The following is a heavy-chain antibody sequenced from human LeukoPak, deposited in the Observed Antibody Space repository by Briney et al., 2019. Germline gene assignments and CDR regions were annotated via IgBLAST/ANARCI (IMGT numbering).Heavy chain of an antibody. Sequence: SGGSLRLSCAASGFTFSSNWMHWVRHAPGKGLAWVSRINTDGSSTSYADSVKGRFTISRDNAKNTLYLQMNSLRAEDTAVYYCARDDYDSSTPYYFDYWGQGILVTVSS. CDR1: GFTFSSNW. J-gene: IGHJ4*02. CDR3: ARDDYDSSTPYYFDY. D-gene: IGHD3-22*01. CDR2: INTDGSST. V-gene: IGHV3-74*01.